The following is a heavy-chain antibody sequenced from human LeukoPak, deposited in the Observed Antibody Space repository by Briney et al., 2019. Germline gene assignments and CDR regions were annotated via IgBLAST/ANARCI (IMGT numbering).Heavy chain of an antibody. D-gene: IGHD3-10*01. CDR3: AISRNYLTAPTGYYYYYMDV. Sequence: ASVKVSCKASGRTFSSYAISWVRQAPGQGLEWMGGIIPIFGTANYAQKFKGRVTITTDESTSTAYMELSSLRSEDTAVYYCAISRNYLTAPTGYYYYYMDVWGKGTTVTVSS. V-gene: IGHV1-69*05. CDR2: IIPIFGTA. J-gene: IGHJ6*03. CDR1: GRTFSSYA.